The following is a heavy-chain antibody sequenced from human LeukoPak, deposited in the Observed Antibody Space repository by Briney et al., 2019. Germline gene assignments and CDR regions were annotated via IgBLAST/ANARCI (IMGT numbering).Heavy chain of an antibody. J-gene: IGHJ4*02. Sequence: GGSLRLSCAASGFTFSSYWMHWVRQAPGKGLEWVSTIGGSDGSTYYADSVRGRFTISRDVSVNTLYLQMNSLRAEDTATYYCAKTDCGVAGCRLIHFWGQGTLVTVSP. CDR2: IGGSDGST. CDR3: AKTDCGVAGCRLIHF. V-gene: IGHV3-23*01. CDR1: GFTFSSYW. D-gene: IGHD2-21*01.